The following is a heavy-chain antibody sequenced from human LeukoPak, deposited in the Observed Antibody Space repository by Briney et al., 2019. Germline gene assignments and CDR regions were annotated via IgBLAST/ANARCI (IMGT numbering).Heavy chain of an antibody. J-gene: IGHJ6*02. D-gene: IGHD2-15*01. V-gene: IGHV3-30*02. Sequence: PGVSLRPSCAASGFTFSSYGMHWVRQAPGKGLEWVAFIRYDGSNKYYADSVKGRFTISRDNSKNTLYLQMNSLRAEDTAVYYCAKDLYCSGGSCYPYGMDVWGQGTTVTVSS. CDR2: IRYDGSNK. CDR3: AKDLYCSGGSCYPYGMDV. CDR1: GFTFSSYG.